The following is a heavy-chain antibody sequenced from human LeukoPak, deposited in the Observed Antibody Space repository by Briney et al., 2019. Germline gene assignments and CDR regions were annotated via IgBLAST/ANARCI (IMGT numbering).Heavy chain of an antibody. CDR1: GFTFSSYA. CDR3: ARGLTRYCSSTSCYSHYYYMDV. V-gene: IGHV3-30-3*01. D-gene: IGHD2-2*01. Sequence: PGGSLRLSCAASGFTFSSYAMHWVRQAPGKGLEWVAVISYDGSNKYYADSVKGRFTISRDNSKNTLYLQMNSLRAEDTAVYYCARGLTRYCSSTSCYSHYYYMDVWGKGTTVTVSS. CDR2: ISYDGSNK. J-gene: IGHJ6*03.